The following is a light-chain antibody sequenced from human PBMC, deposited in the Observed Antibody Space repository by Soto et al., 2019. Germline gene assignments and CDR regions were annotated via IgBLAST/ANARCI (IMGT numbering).Light chain of an antibody. Sequence: EIVMTQSPATLSVSPGESATLSCRASQSVNTNLAWYQQKPGRAPRLLNYGASTRATGIPARFSGSGSGTEFTLNISSLQSEDFAVYYCQQYKNWPPHTFRQGTKLEIK. CDR2: GAS. V-gene: IGKV3-15*01. CDR3: QQYKNWPPHT. J-gene: IGKJ2*01. CDR1: QSVNTN.